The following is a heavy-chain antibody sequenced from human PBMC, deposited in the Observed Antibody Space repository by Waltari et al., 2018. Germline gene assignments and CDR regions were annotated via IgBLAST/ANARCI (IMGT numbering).Heavy chain of an antibody. Sequence: QVQLQQWGAGLLTPSETLSLTCAVYGGSFSGYYWSWIRQPPGKGLEWIGEINHSGSTNYNPSLKSRVTISVDTSKNQFSLKLSSVTAADTAVYYCARGNSRELLDYWGQGTLVTVSS. CDR2: INHSGST. J-gene: IGHJ4*02. CDR1: GGSFSGYY. V-gene: IGHV4-34*01. CDR3: ARGNSRELLDY. D-gene: IGHD1-26*01.